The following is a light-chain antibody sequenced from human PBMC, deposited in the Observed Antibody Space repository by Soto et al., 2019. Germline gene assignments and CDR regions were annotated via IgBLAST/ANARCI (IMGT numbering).Light chain of an antibody. Sequence: QSVLTQPASVSGSPGQSITISCTGTSSDVGGYNYVSWYQHHPGKAPKLIIYDVTNRPSGVSNPFSGSKSGNTASLTISGLHPEDEADYYCSSYTTGNTRQIVFGTGTKLTVL. CDR3: SSYTTGNTRQIV. CDR2: DVT. J-gene: IGLJ1*01. CDR1: SSDVGGYNY. V-gene: IGLV2-14*03.